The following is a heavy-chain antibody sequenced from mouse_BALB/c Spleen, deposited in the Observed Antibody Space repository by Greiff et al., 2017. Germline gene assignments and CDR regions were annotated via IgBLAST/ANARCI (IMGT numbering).Heavy chain of an antibody. D-gene: IGHD1-1*01. CDR2: INPGSGGT. J-gene: IGHJ1*01. V-gene: IGHV1-54*01. CDR3: ARGKNYGSRYFDV. Sequence: QVQLKQSGAELVRPGTSVKVSCKASGYAFTNYLIEWVKQRPGQGLEWIGVINPGSGGTNYNEKFKGKATLTADKSSSTAYMQLSSLTSDDSAVYFCARGKNYGSRYFDVWGAGTTVTVSS. CDR1: GYAFTNYL.